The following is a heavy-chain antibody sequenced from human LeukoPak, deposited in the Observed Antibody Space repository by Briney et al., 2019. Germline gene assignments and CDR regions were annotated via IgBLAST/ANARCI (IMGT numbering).Heavy chain of an antibody. CDR3: ARDTVLGASGGAFDI. V-gene: IGHV4-4*07. D-gene: IGHD4-17*01. J-gene: IGHJ3*02. Sequence: SETLSLTCTVSGGSISGFYWSWIRQPAGKGLEWIGRIYTSGSTNYNPSLKSRVTMSVDTSKNQFSLKLSSVTAADTAVYYCARDTVLGASGGAFDIWGQGTMVTVSS. CDR1: GGSISGFY. CDR2: IYTSGST.